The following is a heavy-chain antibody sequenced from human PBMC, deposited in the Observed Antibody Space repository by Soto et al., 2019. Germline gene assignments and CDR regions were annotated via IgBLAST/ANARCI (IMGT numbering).Heavy chain of an antibody. V-gene: IGHV4-59*01. CDR3: ARLRTTDSAFDP. J-gene: IGHJ5*02. Sequence: PSENPSLTLTVSGGSISSYFRSGVPQPPGKGLEWIGYIYYSGNTNYNPSLKSRVTISVDTSKNQFSLKLSSVTAADTAVYYCARLRTTDSAFDPWGQGTLVTVSS. CDR2: IYYSGNT. CDR1: GGSISSYF. D-gene: IGHD4-4*01.